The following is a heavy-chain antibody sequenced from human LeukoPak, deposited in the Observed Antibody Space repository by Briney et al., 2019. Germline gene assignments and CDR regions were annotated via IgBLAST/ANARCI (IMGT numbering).Heavy chain of an antibody. CDR1: GYNFNGHY. Sequence: ASVKVSCKASGYNFNGHYLHGVRQAPGQGLEWMGWVNPTKGATTYSEKFQDRVTLTSDTSISTAYMELSSLRTDDTAVYYCAKAKSSTLRVVFDYWGQGARVTVSS. V-gene: IGHV1-2*02. CDR3: AKAKSSTLRVVFDY. D-gene: IGHD3-10*01. J-gene: IGHJ4*02. CDR2: VNPTKGAT.